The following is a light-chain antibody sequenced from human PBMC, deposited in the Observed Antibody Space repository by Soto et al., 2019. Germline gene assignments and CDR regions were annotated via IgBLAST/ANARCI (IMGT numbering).Light chain of an antibody. CDR3: QQYDNLPFT. V-gene: IGKV1-33*01. Sequence: DLQMTQSPSSLSASVGDRVTITCQASQDISNYLNWYQQKPGKAPKLLIYDASNLETGVPSRFSGSGSGTDFTFTISSLPPEDIATYYCQQYDNLPFTFGPGTKVDI. J-gene: IGKJ3*01. CDR1: QDISNY. CDR2: DAS.